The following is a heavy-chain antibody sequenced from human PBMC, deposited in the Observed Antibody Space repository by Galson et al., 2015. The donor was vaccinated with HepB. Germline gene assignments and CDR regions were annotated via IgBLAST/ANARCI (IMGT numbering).Heavy chain of an antibody. J-gene: IGHJ6*02. CDR1: GFTVSSNY. D-gene: IGHD1-20*01. CDR2: ISTGGRT. CDR3: ARGRGYNWNDVFQYYYYYGMDV. V-gene: IGHV3-53*01. Sequence: SLRLSCAASGFTVSSNYLSWVRQAPGKGLEWVSLISTGGRTYYPDPVMGRFTISRDNPKNTLYLQMNSLRAEDTAVDYCARGRGYNWNDVFQYYYYYGMDVWGQGTTITVSS.